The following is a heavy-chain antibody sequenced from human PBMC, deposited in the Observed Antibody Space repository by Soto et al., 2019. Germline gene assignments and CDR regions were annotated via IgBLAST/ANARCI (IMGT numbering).Heavy chain of an antibody. D-gene: IGHD1-7*01. CDR1: GFTFSSYA. V-gene: IGHV3-30-3*01. J-gene: IGHJ3*02. CDR3: ARDGRENWNYVRSAFDI. CDR2: ISYDGSNK. Sequence: QVQLVESGGGVVQPGRSLRLSCAASGFTFSSYAMHWVRQAPGKGLEWVAVISYDGSNKYYADSVKGRFTISRDNSKNXQYLQMNSLRAEDTAVYYCARDGRENWNYVRSAFDIWGQGTMVTVSS.